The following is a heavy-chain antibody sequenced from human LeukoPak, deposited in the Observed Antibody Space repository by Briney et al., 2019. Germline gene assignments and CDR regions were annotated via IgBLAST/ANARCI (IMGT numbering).Heavy chain of an antibody. CDR2: ISSSSSYI. CDR3: ARDLTLCSGGSCQTAFDY. D-gene: IGHD2-15*01. Sequence: PGGSLRLSCAASGFTFSSYSMNWVRQAPGKGLEWVSSISSSSSYIYYADSVKGRFTISRDNAKNSLYLQMNSLRAEDTAVYYCARDLTLCSGGSCQTAFDYWGQGTLVTVSS. V-gene: IGHV3-21*01. CDR1: GFTFSSYS. J-gene: IGHJ4*02.